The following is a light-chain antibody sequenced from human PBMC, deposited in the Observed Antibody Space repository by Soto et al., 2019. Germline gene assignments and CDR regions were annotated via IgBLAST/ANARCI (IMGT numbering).Light chain of an antibody. CDR1: QGISNW. V-gene: IGKV1-12*01. CDR3: QQANSFPLT. Sequence: DIQMTQSPSSVSASVGDRVSITCRASQGISNWLAWYQQKPGRAPKLLLYTGSSLQSGVPSRFSGTGSGTDFTLTISSLQPEDVATYYCQQANSFPLTFGGGTKVEIK. CDR2: TGS. J-gene: IGKJ4*01.